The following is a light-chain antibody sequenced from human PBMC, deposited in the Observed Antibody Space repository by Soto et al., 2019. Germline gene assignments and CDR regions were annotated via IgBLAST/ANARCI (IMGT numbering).Light chain of an antibody. Sequence: EIVLTRSPGTLSLSPAERATLSCRASQSVSSYLAWYQQKPGQAPRLLIYDASNRATGIPARFSGSGSGTDFTLTISSLEPEDFAVYYCQQRSNWPWTFGQGTKVDIK. CDR1: QSVSSY. J-gene: IGKJ1*01. CDR3: QQRSNWPWT. CDR2: DAS. V-gene: IGKV3-11*01.